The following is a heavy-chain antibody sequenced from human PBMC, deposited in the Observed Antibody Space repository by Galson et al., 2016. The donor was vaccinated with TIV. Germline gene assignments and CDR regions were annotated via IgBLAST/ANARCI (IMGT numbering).Heavy chain of an antibody. J-gene: IGHJ5*02. Sequence: SETLSLTCTVSGGPISSYFWYWIRQPAGKGLEWIGRIDDVGNTIYNPSLKSRVTMSVDTSKNQFSLKLTSVTAADTAVYYCARRVTDRQYGGALSWFDPWGQGTRVTVSS. CDR1: GGPISSYF. D-gene: IGHD3-16*01. V-gene: IGHV4-4*07. CDR2: IDDVGNT. CDR3: ARRVTDRQYGGALSWFDP.